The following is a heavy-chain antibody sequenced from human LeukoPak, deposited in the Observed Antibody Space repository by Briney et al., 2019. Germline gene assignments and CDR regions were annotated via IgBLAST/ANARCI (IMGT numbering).Heavy chain of an antibody. Sequence: PGGSLRLSCAASGFTFSTYWMGWVRQTPGKGREWVANIKPDGGEKYYVDSVKGRFTISRDNTKNSLYLQMNSLRAEDTAVYYCAREGSGRYFYFFDCWGQGTLVTVSS. D-gene: IGHD2-21*02. CDR2: IKPDGGEK. CDR3: AREGSGRYFYFFDC. V-gene: IGHV3-7*01. J-gene: IGHJ4*02. CDR1: GFTFSTYW.